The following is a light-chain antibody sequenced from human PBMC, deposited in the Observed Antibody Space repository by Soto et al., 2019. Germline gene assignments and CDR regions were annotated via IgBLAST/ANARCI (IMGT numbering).Light chain of an antibody. CDR2: AAF. CDR1: QGIRND. J-gene: IGKJ4*01. V-gene: IGKV1-17*01. CDR3: LQHNSYTLS. Sequence: DIQMTQSPSSLSASVGDRVTITCRARQGIRNDLARYQQKPGKAPKRLIYAAFSLRSGVPSRFSGSGSGTEFKPTITSLQPDYFATDYCLQHNSYTLSFGGGTKVEIK.